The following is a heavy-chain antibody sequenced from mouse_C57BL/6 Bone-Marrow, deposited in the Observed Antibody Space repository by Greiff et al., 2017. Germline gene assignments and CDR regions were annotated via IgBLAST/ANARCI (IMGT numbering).Heavy chain of an antibody. J-gene: IGHJ3*01. CDR3: AVDGRGFAY. D-gene: IGHD3-1*01. CDR2: IYPGDGDT. V-gene: IGHV1-82*01. CDR1: GYAFSSSW. Sequence: QVHVKQSGPELVKPGASVKISCKASGYAFSSSWMNWVKQRPGKGLEWIGRIYPGDGDTNYNGKFKGKATLTADKSSSTAYMQLSSLTSEDSAVYYCAVDGRGFAYWGQGTLVTVSA.